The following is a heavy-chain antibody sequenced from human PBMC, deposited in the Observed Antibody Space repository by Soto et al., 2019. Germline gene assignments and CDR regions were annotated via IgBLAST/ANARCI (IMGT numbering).Heavy chain of an antibody. CDR3: ASRPGIAVAAYFDY. V-gene: IGHV3-21*01. D-gene: IGHD6-19*01. CDR2: ISSSSSYI. CDR1: GFTFSSYS. J-gene: IGHJ4*02. Sequence: PGGSLRLSCAASGFTFSSYSMNWVRQAPGKGLEWVSSISSSSSYIYYADSVKGRFTISRDNAKNSLYLQMNSLRAEDTAVYYCASRPGIAVAAYFDYWGQGTLVTVSS.